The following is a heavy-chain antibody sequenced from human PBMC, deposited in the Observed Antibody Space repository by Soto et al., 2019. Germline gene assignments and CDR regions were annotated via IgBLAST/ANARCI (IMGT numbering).Heavy chain of an antibody. V-gene: IGHV1-18*04. CDR2: ISAYNGNT. CDR1: GYTFTSYG. Sequence: QVQLVQSGAEVKKPGASVKVSCKASGYTFTSYGISWVRQAPGQGLEWMGWISAYNGNTNYAQKLQGRVTMTTDTFTSTAYMELRSLRSDGTAVYYCAGDRDAYGDYYYSGMDVWGQGTTVTDSS. CDR3: AGDRDAYGDYYYSGMDV. J-gene: IGHJ6*02. D-gene: IGHD4-17*01.